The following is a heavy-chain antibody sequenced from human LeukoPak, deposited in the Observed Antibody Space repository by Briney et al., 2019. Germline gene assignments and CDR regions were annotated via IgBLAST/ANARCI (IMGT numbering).Heavy chain of an antibody. CDR1: GYTFTSYA. J-gene: IGHJ3*02. Sequence: ASVMVSCKASGYTFTSYAMNWVRQAPGQGLEWMGWINTNTGNPTYAQGFTGRFVFSLDTSVSTAYLQISSLKAEDTAVYYCARSKTGTTGHDAFDIWGQGTMVTVSS. D-gene: IGHD1-1*01. CDR2: INTNTGNP. V-gene: IGHV7-4-1*02. CDR3: ARSKTGTTGHDAFDI.